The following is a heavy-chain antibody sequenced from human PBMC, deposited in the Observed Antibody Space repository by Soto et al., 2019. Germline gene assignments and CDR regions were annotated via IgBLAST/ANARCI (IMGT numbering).Heavy chain of an antibody. J-gene: IGHJ6*02. CDR1: GGYISSYY. CDR3: ARELGYGSSYYYGMDV. Sequence: PDTLSLTCTVSGGYISSYYGSWVRQPAGKGLEWIGRIYTSGSTNYNPSLKSRVTMSVDTSKNQFSLKLSSVTAADTAVYYCARELGYGSSYYYGMDVWGQGTTVTVSS. D-gene: IGHD3-10*01. CDR2: IYTSGST. V-gene: IGHV4-4*07.